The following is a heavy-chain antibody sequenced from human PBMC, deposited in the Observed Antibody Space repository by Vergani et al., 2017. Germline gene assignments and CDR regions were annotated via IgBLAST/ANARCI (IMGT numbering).Heavy chain of an antibody. D-gene: IGHD5-18*01. Sequence: DVQLVESGGGLVQPGRSLRLSCAASGFNFDDYAMHWVRQAPGKGLEWVSGISWNSGSIGYADSVKGRFTISRDNAKNSLYLQMNSLRAEDMALYYCAKEIAVDTETIGAFDYWGQGTLVTVSS. V-gene: IGHV3-9*03. J-gene: IGHJ4*02. CDR3: AKEIAVDTETIGAFDY. CDR2: ISWNSGSI. CDR1: GFNFDDYA.